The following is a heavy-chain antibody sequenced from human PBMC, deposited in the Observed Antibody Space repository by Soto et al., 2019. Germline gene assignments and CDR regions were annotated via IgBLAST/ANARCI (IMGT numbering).Heavy chain of an antibody. D-gene: IGHD5-12*01. Sequence: SETLSLTCTVSGGSISSGGYYWSWIRQHPGKGLEWIGYIYYSGSTYYNPSLKSRVTISVDTSKNQFSLKLSSVTAADTAVYYCARVGLLESGYVEYIDYWGQGTLVNVFS. CDR1: GGSISSGGYY. CDR3: ARVGLLESGYVEYIDY. J-gene: IGHJ4*02. V-gene: IGHV4-31*03. CDR2: IYYSGST.